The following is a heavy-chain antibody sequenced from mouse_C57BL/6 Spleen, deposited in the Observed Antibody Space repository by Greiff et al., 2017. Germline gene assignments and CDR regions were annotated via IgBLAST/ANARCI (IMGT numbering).Heavy chain of an antibody. CDR1: GFNLTGYW. V-gene: IGHV1-62-3*01. J-gene: IGHJ2*01. CDR3: ARGHNGSFDY. D-gene: IGHD1-1*01. Sequence: QVQLQQSGAELVKPGASVKLSCTASGFNLTGYWMHWVKQRTERGLEWIGRIDPKNGDTKYNEKFQGKATLTADTPSTTAYMQLSSLTSEYSAVYYCARGHNGSFDYWGQGTTLTVSS. CDR2: IDPKNGDT.